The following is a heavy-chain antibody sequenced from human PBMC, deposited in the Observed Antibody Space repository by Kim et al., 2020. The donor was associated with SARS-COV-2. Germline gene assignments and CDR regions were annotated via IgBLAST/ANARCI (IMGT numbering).Heavy chain of an antibody. D-gene: IGHD2-15*01. J-gene: IGHJ4*02. Sequence: GGSLRLSCAASGFTFSSYAMSWVRQAPGKGLEWVSAIRGSGGSTYYADSVKGRSIITRDNSKNTLYLKMNSRRAEDTAVYYRAKYPSVAASRSFDYWGQGTLVTVTS. CDR3: AKYPSVAASRSFDY. CDR1: GFTFSSYA. V-gene: IGHV3-23*01. CDR2: IRGSGGST.